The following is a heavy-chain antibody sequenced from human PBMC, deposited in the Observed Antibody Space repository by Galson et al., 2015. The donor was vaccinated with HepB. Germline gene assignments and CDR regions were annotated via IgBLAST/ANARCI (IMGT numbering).Heavy chain of an antibody. D-gene: IGHD6-19*01. CDR2: IYSGGST. V-gene: IGHV3-66*02. Sequence: SLRLSCAASGFTVSSNYMSWVRQAPGKGLEWVSVIYSGGSTYYADSVKGRFTISRDNSKNTLYLQMNSLRAEDTAVYYCARSSLPLYGMDVWGQGTTVTVSS. J-gene: IGHJ6*02. CDR3: ARSSLPLYGMDV. CDR1: GFTVSSNY.